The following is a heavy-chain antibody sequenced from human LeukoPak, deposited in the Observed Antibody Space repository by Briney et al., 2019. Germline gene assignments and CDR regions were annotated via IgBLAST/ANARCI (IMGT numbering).Heavy chain of an antibody. Sequence: GGSLRLSCAASGFTFSSYWMSWVRQAPGKGLQWVANIRHDGGDKYYVDSVRGRFTISGDNAKNSLYLQMDSLRAEDTAVYYCARAPMSPAPADYWGQGTLVAVSS. V-gene: IGHV3-7*01. CDR3: ARAPMSPAPADY. CDR2: IRHDGGDK. J-gene: IGHJ4*02. CDR1: GFTFSSYW.